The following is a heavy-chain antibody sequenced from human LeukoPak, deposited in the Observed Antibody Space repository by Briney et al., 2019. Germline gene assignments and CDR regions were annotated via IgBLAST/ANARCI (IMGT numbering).Heavy chain of an antibody. V-gene: IGHV3-74*01. CDR3: ASDQEREYTGYDPFDY. Sequence: GGSLRLSCGASGFTFSSYWMHWVRQAPGKGLVWVSGINGDGTGTTYVDSVKGRFTISRDNAKNTLYLQMNSLRAEDTAVYYCASDQEREYTGYDPFDYWGQGTLVTVSS. CDR2: INGDGTGT. CDR1: GFTFSSYW. D-gene: IGHD5-12*01. J-gene: IGHJ4*02.